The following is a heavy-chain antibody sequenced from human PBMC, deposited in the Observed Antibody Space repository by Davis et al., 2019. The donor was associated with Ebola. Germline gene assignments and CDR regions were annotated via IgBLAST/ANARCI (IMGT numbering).Heavy chain of an antibody. V-gene: IGHV3-9*01. D-gene: IGHD6-6*01. CDR1: GFTFDDYA. J-gene: IGHJ4*02. CDR2: ISWNSGSI. CDR3: ARPGRSSSPGY. Sequence: PGGSLRLSCAASGFTFDDYAMHWVRQAPGKGLEWVSGISWNSGSIGYADSVKGRFTISRDNAKNSLYLQMSSLRDEDTAVYYCARPGRSSSPGYWGQGTLVTVSS.